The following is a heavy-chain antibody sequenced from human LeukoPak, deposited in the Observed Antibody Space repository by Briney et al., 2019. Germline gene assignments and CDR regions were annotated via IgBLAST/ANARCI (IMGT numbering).Heavy chain of an antibody. Sequence: ASVKASCKASGYTFTGYYMHWVRQAPGQGLEWMGWINPNSGGTNCAQKFQGRVTMTRDTSISTAYMELSGLRSDDTAVYYCARDKEYSSSWYVWFDPWGQGTLVTVSS. CDR3: ARDKEYSSSWYVWFDP. CDR2: INPNSGGT. CDR1: GYTFTGYY. D-gene: IGHD6-13*01. V-gene: IGHV1-2*02. J-gene: IGHJ5*02.